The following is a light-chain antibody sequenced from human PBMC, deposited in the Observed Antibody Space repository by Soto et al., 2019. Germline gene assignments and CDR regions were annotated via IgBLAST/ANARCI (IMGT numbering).Light chain of an antibody. CDR2: LGF. J-gene: IGKJ2*01. CDR1: QSLLQSNGYNY. CDR3: MQALQTPPMYT. Sequence: DIAMTQSPLSLPVTPGEAASISCRSSQSLLQSNGYNYLDWYLQKPGQSPQLLIYLGFNRAFGVPDRFSGSGSGTDFTLKISRVEAEDVGVYYCMQALQTPPMYTFGQGTKVDIK. V-gene: IGKV2-28*01.